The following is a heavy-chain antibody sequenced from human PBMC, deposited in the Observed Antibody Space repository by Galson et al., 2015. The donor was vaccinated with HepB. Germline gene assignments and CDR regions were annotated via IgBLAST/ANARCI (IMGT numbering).Heavy chain of an antibody. D-gene: IGHD3-22*01. CDR1: GGSISSSNW. J-gene: IGHJ4*02. CDR2: IYHSGST. Sequence: LSLTCAVSGGSISSSNWWSWVRQPPGKGLEWIGEIYHSGSTNYNPSLKSRVTISVDKSKNQFSLKLSSVTAADTAVYYCARASYGGSGYFDYWGQGTLVTVSS. CDR3: ARASYGGSGYFDY. V-gene: IGHV4-4*02.